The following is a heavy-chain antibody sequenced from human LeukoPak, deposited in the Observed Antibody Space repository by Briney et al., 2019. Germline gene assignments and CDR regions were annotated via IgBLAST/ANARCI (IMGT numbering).Heavy chain of an antibody. CDR2: INSGGNTI. V-gene: IGHV3-48*04. Sequence: GGSLRLSCAASGFSFSSYSMNWVRQAPGKGLEWVSYINSGGNTIHYAGSVKGRFTISRDNARNSLYLQMNSLRVEDTAFYYCARENRDSNGWSWGQGTLVTVSS. J-gene: IGHJ1*01. CDR1: GFSFSSYS. CDR3: ARENRDSNGWS. D-gene: IGHD6-19*01.